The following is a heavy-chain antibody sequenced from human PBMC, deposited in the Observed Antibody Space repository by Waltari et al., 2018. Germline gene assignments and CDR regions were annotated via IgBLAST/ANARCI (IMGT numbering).Heavy chain of an antibody. V-gene: IGHV3-33*08. D-gene: IGHD4-4*01. Sequence: QVQLVESGGGVVQPGRSLRLSCAASGFPFSSYGMHWVRQAAGKGLEWVAVIWYDGSNKYYADSVKGRFTISRDNSKNTLYLQMNSLRAEDTAVYYCARDLLSTVTGFYYYYGMDVWGQGTTVTVSS. CDR2: IWYDGSNK. CDR1: GFPFSSYG. J-gene: IGHJ6*02. CDR3: ARDLLSTVTGFYYYYGMDV.